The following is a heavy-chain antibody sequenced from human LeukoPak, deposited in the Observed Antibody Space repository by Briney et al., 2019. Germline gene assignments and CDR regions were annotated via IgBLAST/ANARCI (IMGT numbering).Heavy chain of an antibody. CDR2: IIPIFSTA. CDR3: RLVVPAGDY. CDR1: GGTFSSYA. D-gene: IGHD2-2*01. Sequence: GSSVKVSCKASGGTFSSYAISWVRQAPGQGLEWMGGIIPIFSTANYAQKFQGRVTITTDESTSTAYMELSSLRSEDTAVYCCRLVVPAGDYWGQGTLVTVSS. V-gene: IGHV1-69*05. J-gene: IGHJ4*02.